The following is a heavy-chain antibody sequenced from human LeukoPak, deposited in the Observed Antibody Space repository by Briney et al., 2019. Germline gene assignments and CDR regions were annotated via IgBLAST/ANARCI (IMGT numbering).Heavy chain of an antibody. CDR2: IYYRGST. CDR3: ARGAVAGHIFDY. CDR1: GGSISSISYY. J-gene: IGHJ4*02. Sequence: PSETLSLTCTVSGGSISSISYYCGWIRQPPGKGLEWIGCIYYRGSTYYNPSLKSRVTISVDTSKNQFSLKLSSVTPADTAVYYCARGAVAGHIFDYWGQGTLVTVSS. V-gene: IGHV4-39*07. D-gene: IGHD6-19*01.